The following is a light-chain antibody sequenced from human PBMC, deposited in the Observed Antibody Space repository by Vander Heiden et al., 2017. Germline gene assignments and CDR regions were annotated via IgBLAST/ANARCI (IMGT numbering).Light chain of an antibody. CDR1: SSDVGGDNY. Sequence: QSALTQPASVSGSPGQSITIRCPGTSSDVGGDNYVPWYQQHPGKAPMLMIYDVSNRPSGVSMRFSGSKSGNTASLTISVLQAEDEADYYCISYTSSSTVVFGGGTKLTVL. J-gene: IGLJ2*01. V-gene: IGLV2-14*01. CDR2: DVS. CDR3: ISYTSSSTVV.